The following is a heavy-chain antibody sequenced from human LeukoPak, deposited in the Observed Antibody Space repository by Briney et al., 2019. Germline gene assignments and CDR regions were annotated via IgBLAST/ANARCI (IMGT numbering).Heavy chain of an antibody. CDR2: TSWNSGSI. J-gene: IGHJ3*02. V-gene: IGHV3-9*01. CDR1: GFTFDDYA. CDR3: AKGTGSYIHDAFDI. Sequence: PGGSLRLSCAASGFTFDDYAMHWVRQAPGKGLEWVSGTSWNSGSIGYADSVKGRFTISRDNAKNSLYLQMNSLRAEGTALYYCAKGTGSYIHDAFDIWGQGTMVTVSS. D-gene: IGHD3-10*01.